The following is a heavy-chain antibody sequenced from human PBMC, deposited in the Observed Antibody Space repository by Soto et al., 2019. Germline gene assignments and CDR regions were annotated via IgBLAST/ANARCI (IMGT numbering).Heavy chain of an antibody. Sequence: QVPLVQSGAEVRKPGASVKVSCKASGYTFTTYGISWVRQAPGQGLEWMGWISTYNGNTQFAQKFQGRVTMTTDTSASTAYMELRSLTSDDTAVYYCARDWSAEVLPDYWGQGTLVTVSS. V-gene: IGHV1-18*01. D-gene: IGHD3-10*01. CDR1: GYTFTTYG. CDR3: ARDWSAEVLPDY. J-gene: IGHJ4*02. CDR2: ISTYNGNT.